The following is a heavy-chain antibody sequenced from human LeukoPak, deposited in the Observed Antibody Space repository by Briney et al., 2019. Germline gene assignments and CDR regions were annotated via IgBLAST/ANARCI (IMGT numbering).Heavy chain of an antibody. D-gene: IGHD3-10*01. V-gene: IGHV3-53*01. CDR2: IYSVGTT. CDR1: GFTVSSNY. J-gene: IGHJ3*02. Sequence: GGSLRLSCAASGFTVSSNYMSWVRQAPEKGLEWVSVIYSVGTTYYADSVKGRFTISRDNSKNTLYLQMNSLRAEDTAVYYCARPPGRTGAFDIWGQGTMVTVSS. CDR3: ARPPGRTGAFDI.